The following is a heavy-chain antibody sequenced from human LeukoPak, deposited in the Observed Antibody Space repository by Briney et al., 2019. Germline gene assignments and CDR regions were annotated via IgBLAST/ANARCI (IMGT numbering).Heavy chain of an antibody. J-gene: IGHJ5*02. CDR2: IYYSERP. CDR3: ARQPVGSRHWFDP. CDR1: GGSIRSYY. V-gene: IGHV4-59*08. D-gene: IGHD6-13*01. Sequence: SETLSLTCTVSGGSIRSYYWSWIRQPPGKGLEWIGHIYYSERPNYNPSLKSRLTISVDTSKNQFSPRLSSVTAADTAVYYCARQPVGSRHWFDPWGQGTLVTVSS.